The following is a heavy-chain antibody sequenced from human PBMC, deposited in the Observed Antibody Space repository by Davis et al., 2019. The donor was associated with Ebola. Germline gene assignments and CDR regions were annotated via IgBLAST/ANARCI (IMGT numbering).Heavy chain of an antibody. CDR3: AKDFGGPLDS. CDR1: GFTFSSYW. J-gene: IGHJ4*02. CDR2: IKQDGSEK. D-gene: IGHD3-3*01. V-gene: IGHV3-7*03. Sequence: PGGSLRLSCAASGFTFSSYWMSWVRQAPGKGLEWVANIKQDGSEKYYVDSVKGRFTISRDTAKDTLFLQMNSLRVDDTAIYYCAKDFGGPLDSWGQGTLVIVSS.